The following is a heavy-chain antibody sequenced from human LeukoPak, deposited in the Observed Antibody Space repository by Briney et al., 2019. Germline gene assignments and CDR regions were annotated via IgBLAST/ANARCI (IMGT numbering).Heavy chain of an antibody. CDR3: AKSHYDILTGYHYYFDY. CDR2: ISYDGSNK. J-gene: IGHJ4*02. Sequence: GRSLRLSCAASGFTFSSYATHWVRQAPGKGLEWVAVISYDGSNKYYADSVKGRFTISRDNSKNTLYLQMNSLRAEDTAVYYCAKSHYDILTGYHYYFDYWGQGTLVTVSS. V-gene: IGHV3-30-3*01. CDR1: GFTFSSYA. D-gene: IGHD3-9*01.